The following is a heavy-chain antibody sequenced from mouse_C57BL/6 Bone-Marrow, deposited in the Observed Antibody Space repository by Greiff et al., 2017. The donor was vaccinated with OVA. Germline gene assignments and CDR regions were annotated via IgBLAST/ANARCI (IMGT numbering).Heavy chain of an antibody. CDR3: TRGYAFDY. V-gene: IGHV1-15*01. CDR2: IDPETGGT. CDR1: GYTFTDYE. Sequence: VKLQQSGAELVRPGASVTLSCKASGYTFTDYEMHWVKQTPVHGLEWIGAIDPETGGTAYNQKFKGKAILTADKSSSTAYMALRSLTSEDSAVYYCTRGYAFDYWGQGTTLTVSS. J-gene: IGHJ2*01. D-gene: IGHD1-2*01.